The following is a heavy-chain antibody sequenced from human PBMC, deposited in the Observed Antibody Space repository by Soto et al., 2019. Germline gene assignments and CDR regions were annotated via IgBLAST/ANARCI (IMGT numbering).Heavy chain of an antibody. CDR3: ARDLVVTPDSYYYYYGMDV. D-gene: IGHD2-21*02. CDR2: ISAYNGNT. V-gene: IGHV1-18*01. CDR1: RYTFTSYG. J-gene: IGHJ6*02. Sequence: GASVKVSCKASRYTFTSYGISWVRQAPGQGLEWMGWISAYNGNTNYAQKLQGRVTMTTDTSTSTAYMELRSLRSDDTAVYYCARDLVVTPDSYYYYYGMDVWGQGTTVTVSS.